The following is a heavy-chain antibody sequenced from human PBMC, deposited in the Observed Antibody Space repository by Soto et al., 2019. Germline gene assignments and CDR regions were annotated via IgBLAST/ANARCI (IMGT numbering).Heavy chain of an antibody. D-gene: IGHD3-16*01. CDR2: IYYSGST. V-gene: IGHV4-31*03. Sequence: QVQLLESGPGLVKPSQTLSLTCTVSGGSISSGGYYWSWIRQHPGKGLEWIGYIYYSGSTYYNPPLNSRVTISVDTSKNQFSLKLSSVTAADTAVYYCARGPGIMAKIDYWGQGTLVTVSS. CDR3: ARGPGIMAKIDY. CDR1: GGSISSGGYY. J-gene: IGHJ4*02.